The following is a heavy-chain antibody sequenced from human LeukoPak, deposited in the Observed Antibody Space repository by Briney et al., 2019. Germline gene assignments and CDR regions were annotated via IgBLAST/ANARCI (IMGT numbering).Heavy chain of an antibody. CDR2: ISGSGGST. D-gene: IGHD4-17*01. CDR1: GSTFSNYA. Sequence: GGSLRLSCIASGSTFSNYAMSWVRQAPGKGLEWVSAISGSGGSTYYADSVKGRFTISRDNSKNTLYLQMNSLRAEDTAVYYCAKGHYGDYGCFDYWGQGTLVTVSS. CDR3: AKGHYGDYGCFDY. J-gene: IGHJ4*02. V-gene: IGHV3-23*01.